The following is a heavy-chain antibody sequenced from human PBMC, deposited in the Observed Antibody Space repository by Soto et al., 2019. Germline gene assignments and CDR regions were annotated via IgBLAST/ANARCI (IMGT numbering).Heavy chain of an antibody. CDR2: ISGSDGIT. CDR3: ARAPRTYDFPYYFDY. CDR1: AFTFSSYA. V-gene: IGHV3-23*01. J-gene: IGHJ4*02. D-gene: IGHD3-3*01. Sequence: GGSLRLSCAASAFTFSSYAMSWVRQAPGKGLEWVSSISGSDGITYYADSVKGRFTVSRDSSKDTLYLQMNSLRAEDTAVYYCARAPRTYDFPYYFDYWGQGTLVTVSS.